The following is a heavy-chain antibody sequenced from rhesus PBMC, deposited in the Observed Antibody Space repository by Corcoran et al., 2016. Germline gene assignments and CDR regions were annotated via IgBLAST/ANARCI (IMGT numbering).Heavy chain of an antibody. CDR3: ARVLYSSWYVDGLDS. V-gene: IGHV4-127*01. J-gene: IGHJ6*01. CDR1: GYSISSGYG. CDR2: IYGGSGSP. D-gene: IGHD6-13*01. Sequence: QVQLQESGPGLVKPSETLSLTCAVSGYSISSGYGWGWIRQPPGKGLEWIGQIYGGSGSPYSHPSLKSRVTVSKDTSKNQFSLKLSSVTAADTAVYYCARVLYSSWYVDGLDSWGQGVVVTVSS.